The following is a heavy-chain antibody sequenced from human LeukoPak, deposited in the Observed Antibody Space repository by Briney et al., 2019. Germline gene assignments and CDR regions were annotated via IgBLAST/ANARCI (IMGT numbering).Heavy chain of an antibody. D-gene: IGHD6-19*01. CDR2: MYPGDSDT. J-gene: IGHJ4*02. Sequence: GESLKISCKISGDSFTSYWIGWVRQMPGKGLEWMGIMYPGDSDTRYSPSFQGQITISADKSISTVYLQWSSLKASDTAMYYCARIIAVAGTKWFDYWGQGTLVTVSS. CDR3: ARIIAVAGTKWFDY. V-gene: IGHV5-51*01. CDR1: GDSFTSYW.